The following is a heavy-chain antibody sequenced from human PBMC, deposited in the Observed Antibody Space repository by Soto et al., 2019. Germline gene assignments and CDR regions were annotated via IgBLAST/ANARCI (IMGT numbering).Heavy chain of an antibody. Sequence: GGSLRLSCAASGFTFSSYAMSWVRQAPGKGLEWVSVIVGSGSSTYSAESLKGRFTISRDNSKNTLYLQMNSLRAEDTAVYYCAKDLWEWSSGWYYDFWGQGTQVTVSS. CDR1: GFTFSSYA. D-gene: IGHD6-19*01. V-gene: IGHV3-23*01. CDR2: IVGSGSST. CDR3: AKDLWEWSSGWYYDF. J-gene: IGHJ4*02.